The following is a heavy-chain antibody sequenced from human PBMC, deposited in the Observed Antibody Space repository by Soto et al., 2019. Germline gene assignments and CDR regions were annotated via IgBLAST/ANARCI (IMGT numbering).Heavy chain of an antibody. Sequence: PSETLSLTCTVSGGSINNYYWSWMRQPPGKGLEFIGYIYYAGSTTYNPSLKSRVTISVDTSKNQFSLQLRSVTAADTAVYYCARHSSTMIVSWFDPWGQGTLVTVSS. CDR3: ARHSSTMIVSWFDP. CDR1: GGSINNYY. CDR2: IYYAGST. J-gene: IGHJ5*02. V-gene: IGHV4-59*08. D-gene: IGHD3-22*01.